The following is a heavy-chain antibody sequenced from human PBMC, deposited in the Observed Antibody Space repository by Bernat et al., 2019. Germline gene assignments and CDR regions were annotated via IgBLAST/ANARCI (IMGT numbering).Heavy chain of an antibody. V-gene: IGHV4-39*01. CDR1: GGSISSSSYY. Sequence: QLQLQESGPGLVKPSETLSLTCTVSGGSISSSSYYWGWIRQPPGKGLEWIGSIYYSGSTYYNPSLKSRVTISVDTSKNRFSLKLSSVTAADTAVYYCARQGSFQVPAAIWELWFDYYGMDVWGQGTTVTVSS. J-gene: IGHJ6*02. CDR2: IYYSGST. CDR3: ARQGSFQVPAAIWELWFDYYGMDV. D-gene: IGHD2-2*01.